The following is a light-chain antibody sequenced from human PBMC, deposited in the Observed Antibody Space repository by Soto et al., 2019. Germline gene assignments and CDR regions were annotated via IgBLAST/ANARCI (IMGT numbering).Light chain of an antibody. V-gene: IGLV1-40*01. CDR3: QSYDCHLSAYV. CDR1: SSNIGAGYD. Sequence: QSVLTQPPSVSGAPGQRVTISCTGSSSNIGAGYDVHWYQQLPGTAPKLLIYGNTNRPSGVPDRFSGSKSGTSASLPITGLQAEDEADYYCQSYDCHLSAYVFGTGTKVTV. J-gene: IGLJ1*01. CDR2: GNT.